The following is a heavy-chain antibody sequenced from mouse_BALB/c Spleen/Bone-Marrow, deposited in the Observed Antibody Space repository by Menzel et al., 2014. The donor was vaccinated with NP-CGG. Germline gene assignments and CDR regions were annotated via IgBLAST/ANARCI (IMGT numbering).Heavy chain of an antibody. CDR2: ISTGGSYT. Sequence: EVKLQESGGGLVKPGGSLKLPCAASGFTFSSYTMSWVRQTPEKRLEWVATISTGGSYTDYPDSVKGRFTISRGNAKNTLYLQMSSLKSEDTAMYYCTRDQRYGNYIYAMDYWGQGTSVTVSS. V-gene: IGHV5-6-4*01. J-gene: IGHJ4*01. CDR1: GFTFSSYT. CDR3: TRDQRYGNYIYAMDY. D-gene: IGHD2-10*02.